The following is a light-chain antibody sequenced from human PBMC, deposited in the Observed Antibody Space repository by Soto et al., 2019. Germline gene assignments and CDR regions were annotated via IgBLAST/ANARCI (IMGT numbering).Light chain of an antibody. Sequence: DIQMTQSPSALSASVGDRVTITCRASQGSNNYLAWYQQKPGKVPKLLIFAASTLQSGVPSRFSGSGSGTDFTLTISSLQPEDLATYFCQQYDRAPFTFGPGTKVDIK. V-gene: IGKV1-27*01. CDR3: QQYDRAPFT. CDR2: AAS. CDR1: QGSNNY. J-gene: IGKJ3*01.